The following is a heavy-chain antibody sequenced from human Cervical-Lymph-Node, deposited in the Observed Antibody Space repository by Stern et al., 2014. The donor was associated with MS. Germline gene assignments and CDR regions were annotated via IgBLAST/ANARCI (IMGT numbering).Heavy chain of an antibody. CDR1: GGTFSNYA. Sequence: QVQLVQSGAEVKKPGSSVKVSCKASGGTFSNYAISWVRQAPGQGLEWMGGIMPIFGTANYAQKFQGRVTITADESTSTAFMELSSLRSEDTAVYYCARVYGTEPRDYYFNYWGQGTLVTVSS. CDR3: ARVYGTEPRDYYFNY. D-gene: IGHD1-14*01. CDR2: IMPIFGTA. V-gene: IGHV1-69*01. J-gene: IGHJ4*02.